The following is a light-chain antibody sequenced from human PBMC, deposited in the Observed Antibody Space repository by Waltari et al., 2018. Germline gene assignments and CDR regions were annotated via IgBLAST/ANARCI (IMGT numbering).Light chain of an antibody. CDR1: NRDVGYFNR. CDR3: MSYTTSDTWV. CDR2: EVT. Sequence: QSALTQPPSVSGSPGQSVTISCTGTNRDVGYFNRVTWSQKAPRTAPILLIFEVTNRPSGVPDRFSGSKSGNTASLTISGLQADDETDYYCMSYTTSDTWVFGGGTKVTVL. J-gene: IGLJ3*02. V-gene: IGLV2-18*02.